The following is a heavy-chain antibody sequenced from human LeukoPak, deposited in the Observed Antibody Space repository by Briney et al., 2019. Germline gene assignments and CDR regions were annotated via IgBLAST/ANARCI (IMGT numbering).Heavy chain of an antibody. J-gene: IGHJ4*02. Sequence: SETLSLTCAVYGGSFSGYYWSWIRQPPGKGLEWIGEINHSGSTNYNPSLKSRVTISVDTSKNQFSLKLSSVTAADTAVYYCATIVYDSSGYYYRDYWGQGTLVTVSS. CDR3: ATIVYDSSGYYYRDY. V-gene: IGHV4-34*01. CDR2: INHSGST. D-gene: IGHD3-22*01. CDR1: GGSFSGYY.